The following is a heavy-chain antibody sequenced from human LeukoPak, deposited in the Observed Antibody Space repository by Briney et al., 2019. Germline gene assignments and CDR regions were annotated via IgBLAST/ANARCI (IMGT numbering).Heavy chain of an antibody. CDR1: GFTVNSNY. J-gene: IGHJ6*02. Sequence: GVSLRLSCAASGFTVNSNYMSWVRQAPGKGLEWVSLIYTGGSTYYADSVRGRFTISRDNSKDTLYLQMNSLRPEDTAIYYCARGFGKAAADVFGGYTMDVWGQGTTVTVSS. CDR3: ARGFGKAAADVFGGYTMDV. D-gene: IGHD6-13*01. CDR2: IYTGGST. V-gene: IGHV3-66*02.